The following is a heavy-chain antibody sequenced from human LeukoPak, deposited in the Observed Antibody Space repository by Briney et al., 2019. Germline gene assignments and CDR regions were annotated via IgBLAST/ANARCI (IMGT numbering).Heavy chain of an antibody. CDR2: ITSRSGYT. J-gene: IGHJ5*02. V-gene: IGHV3-21*01. Sequence: GGSLRLSCAASGFTFSSDTMNWVRQAPGKGLEWVSSITSRSGYTYYADPVKGRFTISRDNAEKSLYLHMNSLRGEDTAIYYCARDRDISTWGQGTLVTVSS. D-gene: IGHD6-13*01. CDR3: ARDRDIST. CDR1: GFTFSSDT.